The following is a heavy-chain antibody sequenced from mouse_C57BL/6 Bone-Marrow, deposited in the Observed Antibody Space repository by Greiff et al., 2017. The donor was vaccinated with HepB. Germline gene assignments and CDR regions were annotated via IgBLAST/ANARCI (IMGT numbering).Heavy chain of an antibody. CDR2: IWSGGST. CDR1: GFSLTSYG. J-gene: IGHJ1*03. Sequence: VQLQQSGPGLVQPSQSLSITCTVSGFSLTSYGVHWVRQSPGKGLEWLGVIWSGGSTDYNAAFISRLSISKDNSKSQVFFKMNSLQSDDTAIYYCDRTPFYGSSYWYFDVWGTGTTVTVSS. V-gene: IGHV2-2*01. CDR3: DRTPFYGSSYWYFDV. D-gene: IGHD1-1*01.